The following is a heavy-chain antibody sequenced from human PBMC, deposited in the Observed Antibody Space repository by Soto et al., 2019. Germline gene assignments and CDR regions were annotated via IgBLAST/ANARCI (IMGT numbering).Heavy chain of an antibody. V-gene: IGHV4-34*01. D-gene: IGHD3-3*01. Sequence: PSETLSLTCAVYGGSFSGYYWSWIRQPPGKGLEWIGEINHSGSTNYNPSLKSRVTISVDTSKNQFSLKLSSVTAADTAVYYCARGPYYDFWSGYYHHYYYYGMDVWGQGTTVTVSS. CDR3: ARGPYYDFWSGYYHHYYYYGMDV. J-gene: IGHJ6*02. CDR1: GGSFSGYY. CDR2: INHSGST.